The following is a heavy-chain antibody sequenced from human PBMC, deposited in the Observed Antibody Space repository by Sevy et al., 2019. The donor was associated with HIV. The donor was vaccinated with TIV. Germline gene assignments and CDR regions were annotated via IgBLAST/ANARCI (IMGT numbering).Heavy chain of an antibody. V-gene: IGHV3-33*01. CDR1: GFNFSIYG. Sequence: GGSLRLSCAASGFNFSIYGMHWVRQALGKGLEWVALIWYDGSNKYYADSVKGRFTISRDNSKNTLSLQMNSLRAEDTAVYYCVRGRDYGNFDYWGQGTLVTVSS. D-gene: IGHD4-17*01. CDR2: IWYDGSNK. J-gene: IGHJ4*02. CDR3: VRGRDYGNFDY.